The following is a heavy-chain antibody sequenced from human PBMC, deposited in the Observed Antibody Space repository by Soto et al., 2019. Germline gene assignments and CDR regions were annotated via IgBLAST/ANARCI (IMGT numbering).Heavy chain of an antibody. D-gene: IGHD3-22*01. CDR1: GYTFTSYD. CDR2: MTPNRGNT. V-gene: IGHV1-8*01. Sequence: GSVKVYCKACGYTFTSYDIHWVRQATGQGLEWMGWMTPNRGNTGYAQKFPGRVTMTKNTSRSTAYMVLSSLRSEDTAVYYCARVKVFFGSSGYPMGYWGQGTLVTVSS. J-gene: IGHJ4*02. CDR3: ARVKVFFGSSGYPMGY.